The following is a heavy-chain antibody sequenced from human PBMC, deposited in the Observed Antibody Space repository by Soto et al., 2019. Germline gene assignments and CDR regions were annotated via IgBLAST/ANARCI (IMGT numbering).Heavy chain of an antibody. D-gene: IGHD6-19*01. CDR3: AGDRNGGWFHIDV. CDR1: GFPFWHYG. CDR2: IWSDGNKE. V-gene: IGHV3-33*01. Sequence: QVQLVESGGGVVQPGRSLRLSCVGSGFPFWHYGMHWVRQAPGKGLEWVAVIWSDGNKESYADSVKGRFAISRDNSKDTLYLEVSSLRDEDSAVYFSAGDRNGGWFHIDVWGQGTTVSVSS. J-gene: IGHJ6*02.